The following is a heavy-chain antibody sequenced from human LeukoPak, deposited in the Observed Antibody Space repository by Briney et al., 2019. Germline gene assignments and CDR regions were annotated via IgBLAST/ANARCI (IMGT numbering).Heavy chain of an antibody. D-gene: IGHD2-2*01. J-gene: IGHJ4*02. V-gene: IGHV3-23*01. CDR1: GFTFSSYA. CDR2: IGGSGGST. CDR3: ASISRRYCSSTSCYGDFDY. Sequence: GGSLRLSCAASGFTFSSYAMSWVRQAPGKGLEWVSAIGGSGGSTYYADSVKGRFTISRDNSKNTLYLQMNSLRAEDTAVYYCASISRRYCSSTSCYGDFDYWGQGTLVTVSS.